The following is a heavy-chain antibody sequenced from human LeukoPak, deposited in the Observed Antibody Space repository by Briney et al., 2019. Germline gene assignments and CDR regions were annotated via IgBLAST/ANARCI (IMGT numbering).Heavy chain of an antibody. J-gene: IGHJ4*02. CDR3: ARSPVIPGYCSSTSCYTVDY. Sequence: GGSLRLSCAASGFTFSSYAMSWVRQAPGKGLEWVSAISGSGGSTYYADSVKGRFTISRDNSKNTLYLQMNSLRAEDTAVYYCARSPVIPGYCSSTSCYTVDYWGQGTLVTVSS. V-gene: IGHV3-23*01. CDR1: GFTFSSYA. CDR2: ISGSGGST. D-gene: IGHD2-2*02.